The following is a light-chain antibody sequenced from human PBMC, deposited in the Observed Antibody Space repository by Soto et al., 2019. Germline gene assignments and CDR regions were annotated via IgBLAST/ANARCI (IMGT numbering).Light chain of an antibody. CDR3: QHYNSYSEA. CDR2: KAS. J-gene: IGKJ1*01. V-gene: IGKV1-5*03. Sequence: DIQMTQSPATLSASVGERVTITCRANQSVNIWLALYQQKPGQAPKLLIQKASTLQSGVPSRFSGSGSGTEFTLTISSLQPDDFATYYRQHYNSYSEAFGQGTKVDIK. CDR1: QSVNIW.